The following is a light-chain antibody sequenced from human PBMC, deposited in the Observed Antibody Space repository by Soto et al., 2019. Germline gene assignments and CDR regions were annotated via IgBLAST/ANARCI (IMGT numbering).Light chain of an antibody. CDR1: SGSIASNY. CDR3: QSYDSSSVI. V-gene: IGLV6-57*03. Sequence: NFMLTQPHSVSESPGKTVTISCTRSSGSIASNYVQWSQQRPGSAPTTLIFEDDHRPSGVPDRFSGSIDGSSNSASLTISGLKAEDEPVYHCQSYDSSSVIFGGGTKLTVL. CDR2: EDD. J-gene: IGLJ2*01.